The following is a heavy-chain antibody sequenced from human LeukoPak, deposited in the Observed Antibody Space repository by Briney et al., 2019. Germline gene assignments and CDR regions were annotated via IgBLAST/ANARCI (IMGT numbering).Heavy chain of an antibody. Sequence: SETLSLTCTVSGGSISSYYWSWLRQPPGKGLEWIGYIYYSGSTNYNPSLKSRVTISVDTSQNQFPLQLSSVTAAETAVYYCARGGSDKINVFDRWGQGTLVTVSS. CDR1: GGSISSYY. V-gene: IGHV4-59*01. CDR3: ARGGSDKINVFDR. CDR2: IYYSGST. J-gene: IGHJ5*02.